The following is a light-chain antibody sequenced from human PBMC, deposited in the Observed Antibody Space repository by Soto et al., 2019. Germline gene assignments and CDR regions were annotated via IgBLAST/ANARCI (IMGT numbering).Light chain of an antibody. Sequence: DIQMTQSPSSLSASVGDRVTITCRASQSISSYLNWYQQKPGKAPKLLIYATSSLQSGVPSRFSGSGSGTAFTLTISSLQPEEFAAYYCQHSYSTPPLTFGGGTKVEIK. V-gene: IGKV1-39*01. J-gene: IGKJ4*01. CDR1: QSISSY. CDR2: ATS. CDR3: QHSYSTPPLT.